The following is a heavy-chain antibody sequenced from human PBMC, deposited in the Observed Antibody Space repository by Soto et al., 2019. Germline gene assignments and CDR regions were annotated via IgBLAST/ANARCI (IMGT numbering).Heavy chain of an antibody. CDR2: IYYSGST. D-gene: IGHD3-3*01. CDR1: GGSISSSSYY. Sequence: SETLSLTCTVSGGSISSSSYYWGWIRQPPGKGLEWIGSIYYSGSTYYNPSLKSRVTISVDTSKNQFSLKLSSVTAADTAVYYCARQPAGYDFWSGYRYYFDYWGQGTLVTVSS. J-gene: IGHJ4*02. CDR3: ARQPAGYDFWSGYRYYFDY. V-gene: IGHV4-39*01.